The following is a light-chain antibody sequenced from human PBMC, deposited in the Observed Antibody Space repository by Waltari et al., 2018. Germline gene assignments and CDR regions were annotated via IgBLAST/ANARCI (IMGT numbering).Light chain of an antibody. J-gene: IGLJ3*02. V-gene: IGLV2-14*03. CDR1: KSDVGFYNY. Sequence: QSALTQPASVSGSPGQSITIFCTGTKSDVGFYNYVSWYQQHPGKAPKVIIYDVSQRPSGISNLCSGTKSGNTASLTISGLQADDEADYYCKSYTGTGSWVFGGGTKLTVL. CDR3: KSYTGTGSWV. CDR2: DVS.